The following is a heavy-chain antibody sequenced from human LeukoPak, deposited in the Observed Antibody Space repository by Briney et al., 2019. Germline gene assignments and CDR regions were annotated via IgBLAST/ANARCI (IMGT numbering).Heavy chain of an antibody. CDR1: GGSISNYY. CDR2: IYTSGST. J-gene: IGHJ6*02. D-gene: IGHD3-10*01. CDR3: ARDTTTYGSEKYTIGMDV. Sequence: PSETLSLTCTVSGGSISNYYWSWIRQPAGKGLEWIGRIYTSGSTNYNPSLKSRVTMSVDTSKNQFSLKLSSVTAADTAVYYCARDTTTYGSEKYTIGMDVWGQGTTVTVSS. V-gene: IGHV4-4*07.